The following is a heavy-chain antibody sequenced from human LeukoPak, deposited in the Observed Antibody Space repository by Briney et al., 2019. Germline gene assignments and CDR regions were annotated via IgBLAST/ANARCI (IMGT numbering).Heavy chain of an antibody. CDR2: ISSSSEYI. V-gene: IGHV3-21*01. J-gene: IGHJ4*02. CDR3: AGGRGKRITMFRVFDY. Sequence: GGRLVKPAESLRLSCVVSGLTFTSSSMAWVRQAPGKGLEWFASISSSSEYIFQKDSLKGRFTISRENAKNSVFLDLNNVRAEDTAVYYCAGGRGKRITMFRVFDYWGQGTQVIVSS. D-gene: IGHD3-10*01. CDR1: GLTFTSSS.